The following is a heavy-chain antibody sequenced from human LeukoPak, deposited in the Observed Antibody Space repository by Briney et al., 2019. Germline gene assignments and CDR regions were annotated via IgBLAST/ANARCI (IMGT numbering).Heavy chain of an antibody. Sequence: ASVKVSCKASGYTFTGYYMHWVRQAPRQGLEWMGRINPNSGGTNYAQKFQGRVTMTRDTSISTAYMELSRLRSDDTAVYYCARGRRRDIAVAGKDFDYWGQGTLVTVSS. CDR3: ARGRRRDIAVAGKDFDY. CDR2: INPNSGGT. D-gene: IGHD6-19*01. V-gene: IGHV1-2*06. J-gene: IGHJ4*02. CDR1: GYTFTGYY.